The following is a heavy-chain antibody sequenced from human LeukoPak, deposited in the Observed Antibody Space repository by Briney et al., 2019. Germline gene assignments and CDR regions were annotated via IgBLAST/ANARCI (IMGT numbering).Heavy chain of an antibody. CDR1: GGSFSGYY. CDR2: INHSGST. J-gene: IGHJ5*02. D-gene: IGHD1-14*01. Sequence: PSETLSLTCAVYGGSFSGYYWSWIRQPPGKGLEWIGEINHSGSTNYNPSLKSRVTISVDTSKNQFSQKLSSVTAADTAVYYCARRRMPRGAFDPWGQGTLVTVSS. CDR3: ARRRMPRGAFDP. V-gene: IGHV4-34*01.